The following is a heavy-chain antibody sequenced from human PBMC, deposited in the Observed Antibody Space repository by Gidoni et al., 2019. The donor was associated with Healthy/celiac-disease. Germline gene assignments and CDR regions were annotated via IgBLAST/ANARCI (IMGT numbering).Heavy chain of an antibody. D-gene: IGHD3-10*01. CDR3: ARDPSSITMVQGVIFYGMDV. J-gene: IGHJ6*02. CDR2: IIPIFGTA. Sequence: QVQLVQSGAEVKKPGSSVKVSCTASGGTFSSYAISWVRQAPGQGLEWMGGIIPIFGTANYAQKFQGRVTITADKSTSTAYMELSSLRSEDTAVYYCARDPSSITMVQGVIFYGMDVWGQGTTVTVSS. V-gene: IGHV1-69*06. CDR1: GGTFSSYA.